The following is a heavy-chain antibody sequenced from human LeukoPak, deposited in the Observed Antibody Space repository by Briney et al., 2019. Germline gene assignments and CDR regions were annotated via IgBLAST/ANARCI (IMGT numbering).Heavy chain of an antibody. V-gene: IGHV3-30*18. CDR2: ISYDGSNK. CDR3: AKDWYSSSWWDYYGMDV. Sequence: PGGSLRLSCAASGFTFSSYGMHWVRQAPGKGLEWVAVISYDGSNKYYADSVKGRFTISRDNSKNTLYLQMNSLRAEDTAVYYCAKDWYSSSWWDYYGMDVWGQGTTVTVSS. CDR1: GFTFSSYG. D-gene: IGHD6-13*01. J-gene: IGHJ6*02.